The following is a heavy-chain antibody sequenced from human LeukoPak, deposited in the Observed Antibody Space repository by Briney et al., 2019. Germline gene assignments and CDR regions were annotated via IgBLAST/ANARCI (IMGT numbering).Heavy chain of an antibody. CDR2: FYNSGST. CDR1: GYSISSGYY. D-gene: IGHD4-23*01. J-gene: IGHJ4*02. V-gene: IGHV4-38-2*02. Sequence: SETLSLTCTVSGYSISSGYYWGWIRQSPGKGLEWIASFYNSGSTYYTPSLKSRVTISVDTSKNHFSLKLSSVTAADTAVYYCVRVDNGGNYFDYWGQGTLVTVSS. CDR3: VRVDNGGNYFDY.